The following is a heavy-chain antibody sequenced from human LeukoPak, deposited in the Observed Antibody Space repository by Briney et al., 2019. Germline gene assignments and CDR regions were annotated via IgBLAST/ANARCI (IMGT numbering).Heavy chain of an antibody. CDR3: ARDLSTQRPYYYGMDV. J-gene: IGHJ6*02. Sequence: GSLRLSCAASGFTFSSYSMNWVRQAPGKGLEWVSYISSSSSTMYYADSVKGRFTISRDNAKNSLYLQMNSLRDEDTAVYYCARDLSTQRPYYYGMDVWGQGTTVTVSS. CDR1: GFTFSSYS. CDR2: ISSSSSTM. D-gene: IGHD2-2*01. V-gene: IGHV3-48*02.